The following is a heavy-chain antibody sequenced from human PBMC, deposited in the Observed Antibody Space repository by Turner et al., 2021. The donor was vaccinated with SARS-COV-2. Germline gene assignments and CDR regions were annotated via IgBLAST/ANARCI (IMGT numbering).Heavy chain of an antibody. D-gene: IGHD5-18*01. CDR3: ATQGAIGYRYAS. Sequence: QVQLQESGPGLVKPSGTLSLTCAVSGVSITSHTWWTWVRPPPGKGLEWIGELYHSGRTNYSPSLESRVTMSVDKSKNHFSLKLTSVTAADTAIYYCATQGAIGYRYASWGQGILVTVSS. CDR1: GVSITSHTW. J-gene: IGHJ4*02. V-gene: IGHV4-4*02. CDR2: LYHSGRT.